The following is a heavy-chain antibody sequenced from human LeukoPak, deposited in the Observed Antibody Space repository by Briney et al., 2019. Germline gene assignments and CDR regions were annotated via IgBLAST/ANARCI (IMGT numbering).Heavy chain of an antibody. CDR2: INRDGNNT. D-gene: IGHD4-17*01. Sequence: GGSLRLSCAASGFTFSNYWMQWVRQAPGTGLVWVSHINRDGNNTSYADSVKGRFTISRDNAKNTLYLQMNSLRAEDTAVYYCASLMTTVYYFDYWGQGTLVTVSS. CDR1: GFTFSNYW. V-gene: IGHV3-74*01. J-gene: IGHJ4*02. CDR3: ASLMTTVYYFDY.